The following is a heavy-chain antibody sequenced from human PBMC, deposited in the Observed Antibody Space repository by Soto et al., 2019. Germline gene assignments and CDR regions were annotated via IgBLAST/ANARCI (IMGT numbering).Heavy chain of an antibody. V-gene: IGHV3-33*01. CDR2: IWFDGSDK. D-gene: IGHD2-15*01. J-gene: IGHJ3*02. Sequence: PGWSLRLSCASSVFTFISYGMHWVRQAPGKGLEWVALIWFDGSDKYYTESVKGRFTISRDNSKSTLYLQMNSLRAEDTAVYYCARLYCSASSCYSVGAFDIRGQGTMVTVSS. CDR1: VFTFISYG. CDR3: ARLYCSASSCYSVGAFDI.